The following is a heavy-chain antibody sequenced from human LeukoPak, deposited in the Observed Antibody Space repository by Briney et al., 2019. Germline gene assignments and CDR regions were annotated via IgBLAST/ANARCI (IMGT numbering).Heavy chain of an antibody. D-gene: IGHD1/OR15-1a*01. V-gene: IGHV3-21*01. CDR1: GFTFSSYS. CDR2: ISSSSSYI. Sequence: GGSLRLSCAASGFTFSSYSMNWVRQAPGKGLEWVSSISSSSSYIYYADSVKGRFTISRDNAKNSLYLQMNSLRAEDTAVYYCARARLNKYNWFDPWGQGTLVTVSS. J-gene: IGHJ5*02. CDR3: ARARLNKYNWFDP.